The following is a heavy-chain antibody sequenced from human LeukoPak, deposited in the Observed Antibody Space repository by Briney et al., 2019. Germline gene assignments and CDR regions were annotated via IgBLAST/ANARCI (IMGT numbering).Heavy chain of an antibody. CDR3: ARDRGYSTFDY. CDR2: IEQDGGEK. D-gene: IGHD4-23*01. J-gene: IGHJ4*02. CDR1: GFTFSNYW. V-gene: IGHV3-7*01. Sequence: GGSLRLSCAASGFTFSNYWMSWVRQTPGKGLEWVANIEQDGGEKNYVDSVKGRFTISRDNARNSLYLQMNSLRAEDTAVYHCARDRGYSTFDYWGQGTLVTVSS.